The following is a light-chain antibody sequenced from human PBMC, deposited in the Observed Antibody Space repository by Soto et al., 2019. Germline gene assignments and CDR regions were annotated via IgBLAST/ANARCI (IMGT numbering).Light chain of an antibody. J-gene: IGLJ3*02. Sequence: QSVLTQPPSVSAAPGQKVTVYCSGSRSNIGNNAVAWYQHLPGTAPKLLIYDNDKRPSGISDRFSASKSGTSATLAITGLQTGDEADYYCETWDSSLSAGVFGGGTQLTVL. CDR2: DND. CDR1: RSNIGNNA. V-gene: IGLV1-51*01. CDR3: ETWDSSLSAGV.